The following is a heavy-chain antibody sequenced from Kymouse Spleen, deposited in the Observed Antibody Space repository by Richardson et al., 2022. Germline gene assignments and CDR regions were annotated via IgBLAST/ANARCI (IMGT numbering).Heavy chain of an antibody. Sequence: QVQLQQWGAGLLKPSETLSLTCAVYGGSFSGYYWSWIRQPPGKGLEWIGEINHSGSTNYNPSLKSRVTISVDTSKNQFSLKLSSVTAADTAVYYCARRSSSSLDYWGQGTLVTVSS. CDR3: ARRSSSSLDY. CDR1: GGSFSGYY. J-gene: IGHJ4*02. D-gene: IGHD6-6*01. CDR2: INHSGST. V-gene: IGHV4-34*01.